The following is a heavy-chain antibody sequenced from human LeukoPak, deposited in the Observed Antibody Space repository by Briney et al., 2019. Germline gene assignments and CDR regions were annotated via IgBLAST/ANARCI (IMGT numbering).Heavy chain of an antibody. D-gene: IGHD3-22*01. Sequence: SVKVSCKASGGTFSSYAISWVRQAPGQGLEWMGRIIPIFGTANYAQKFQGRVTITTDESTSTAYMELSSLRSEDTAVYYCARDDSSGYYPFDYWGQGTLVTVSS. CDR3: ARDDSSGYYPFDY. CDR2: IIPIFGTA. J-gene: IGHJ4*02. CDR1: GGTFSSYA. V-gene: IGHV1-69*05.